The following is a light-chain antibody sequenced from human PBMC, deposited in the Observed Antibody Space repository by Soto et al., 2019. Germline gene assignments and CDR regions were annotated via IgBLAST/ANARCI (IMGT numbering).Light chain of an antibody. CDR1: QSVGSY. V-gene: IGKV3-11*01. CDR2: DAS. J-gene: IGKJ5*01. Sequence: EIVLTQSPATLSLSPGERATLSCRASQSVGSYLAWYQQKPGRAPRLLIYDASNRATGIPARFSGSGSGTDFTLTISSLEPEDFAVYYCQQRSDSWQVTFGQGTRLEI. CDR3: QQRSDSWQVT.